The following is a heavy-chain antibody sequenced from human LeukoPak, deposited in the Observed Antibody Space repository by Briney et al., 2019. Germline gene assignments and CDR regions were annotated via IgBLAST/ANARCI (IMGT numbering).Heavy chain of an antibody. D-gene: IGHD5-12*01. CDR3: ARGQSEYSGYDYWFDP. CDR1: GYTFTSYD. Sequence: ASVKVSCKPSGYTFTSYDINWVRQATGQGLEWMGWMNPNSGNTGYAQKFQGRVTITRNTAISTAYMELSSLRSEVTAVYYCARGQSEYSGYDYWFDPWGQGTLVTVSS. V-gene: IGHV1-8*03. J-gene: IGHJ5*02. CDR2: MNPNSGNT.